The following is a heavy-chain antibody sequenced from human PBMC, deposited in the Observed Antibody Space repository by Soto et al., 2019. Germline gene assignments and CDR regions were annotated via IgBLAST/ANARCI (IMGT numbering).Heavy chain of an antibody. D-gene: IGHD3-16*02. J-gene: IGHJ4*02. Sequence: GASVXVAFKASWYTFTIYGIIVFLQAPGQGLEWIGWISAYNGNTNYAQKLQGRVTMTTDTSTSTAYMELRSLRSDDTAVYYCARGRYMEQGEYWGQGTLVNVYS. V-gene: IGHV1-18*01. CDR1: WYTFTIYG. CDR2: ISAYNGNT. CDR3: ARGRYMEQGEY.